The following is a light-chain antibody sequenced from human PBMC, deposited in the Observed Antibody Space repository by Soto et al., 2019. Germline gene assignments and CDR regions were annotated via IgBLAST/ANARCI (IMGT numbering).Light chain of an antibody. V-gene: IGLV2-14*01. Sequence: QSALTQPASVSGSPGQSITISCTGTSSDVGDYKYVSWYQKHPGKAPKALIYEVSNRPPGVSNRFSGSKSGNTASLTISGLQAEDEADYYCSSYTTSNTLVFGPGTKLTVL. J-gene: IGLJ1*01. CDR2: EVS. CDR1: SSDVGDYKY. CDR3: SSYTTSNTLV.